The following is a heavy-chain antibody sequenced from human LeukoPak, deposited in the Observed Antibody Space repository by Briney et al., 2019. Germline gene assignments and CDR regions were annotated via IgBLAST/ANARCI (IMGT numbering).Heavy chain of an antibody. Sequence: GGSLRLSCAASGFTFSNHGMSWVRQAPGKGLEWVAVISYDGSNKYYADSVKGRFTISRDNAKNTLYLQMNSLRAGDTAVYYCASTPNGVAGIYFDYWGQGTLVTVSS. V-gene: IGHV3-30*03. J-gene: IGHJ4*02. D-gene: IGHD2-15*01. CDR3: ASTPNGVAGIYFDY. CDR2: ISYDGSNK. CDR1: GFTFSNHG.